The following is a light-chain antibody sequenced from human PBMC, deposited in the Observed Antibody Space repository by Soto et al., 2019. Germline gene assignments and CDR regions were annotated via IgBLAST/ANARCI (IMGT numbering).Light chain of an antibody. Sequence: EIVMTQSPATLSVSPGERATLSCRASQSVSSNLAWYQQKPGQAPRLIIYGASTRATGIPARFSGSGSGTEFTLTISSLQSEDFTVYLCQQYNNWPLYTFGQGTKLEIK. CDR3: QQYNNWPLYT. CDR2: GAS. V-gene: IGKV3-15*01. CDR1: QSVSSN. J-gene: IGKJ2*01.